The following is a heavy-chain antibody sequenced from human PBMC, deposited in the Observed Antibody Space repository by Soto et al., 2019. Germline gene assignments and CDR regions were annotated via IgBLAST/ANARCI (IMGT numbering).Heavy chain of an antibody. Sequence: GWSLRLSCASSVFTFITYWMHWVRQAPGKGLVWVSRIKRDGSSTTYADSVKGRFTISRDNAKNTLYLQMSSLRAEDTAVYYCAREGLDTAGFFDIWGQGTMVTVSS. D-gene: IGHD6-13*01. V-gene: IGHV3-74*01. J-gene: IGHJ3*02. CDR2: IKRDGSST. CDR3: AREGLDTAGFFDI. CDR1: VFTFITYW.